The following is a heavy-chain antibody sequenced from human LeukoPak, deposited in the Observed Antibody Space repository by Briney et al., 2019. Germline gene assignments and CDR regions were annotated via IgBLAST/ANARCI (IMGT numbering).Heavy chain of an antibody. CDR1: GGSFSGYY. J-gene: IGHJ4*02. D-gene: IGHD6-19*01. V-gene: IGHV4-34*01. CDR2: INHSGST. CDR3: ATSGAGQLFDY. Sequence: SETLSLICAVYGGSFSGYYWSWIRQPPGKGLEWIGEINHSGSTNYNPSLKSRVTISVDTSKNQFSLKLSSVTAAGTAVYYCATSGAGQLFDYWGQGTLVTVSS.